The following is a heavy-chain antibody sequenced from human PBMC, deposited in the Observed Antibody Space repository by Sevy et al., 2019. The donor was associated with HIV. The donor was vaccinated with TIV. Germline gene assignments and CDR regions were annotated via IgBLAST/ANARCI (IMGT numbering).Heavy chain of an antibody. D-gene: IGHD4-17*01. V-gene: IGHV1-2*06. J-gene: IGHJ4*02. CDR3: ARVDPTVTTSHYFDY. Sequence: ASVNVSCKASGYTFTGYYMHWVRQAPGQGLEWMGRINPNSGGTNYAQKFQGRVTMTRDTSISTAYMELSRLRSDDTAVYYCARVDPTVTTSHYFDYWGQGTLVTVSS. CDR2: INPNSGGT. CDR1: GYTFTGYY.